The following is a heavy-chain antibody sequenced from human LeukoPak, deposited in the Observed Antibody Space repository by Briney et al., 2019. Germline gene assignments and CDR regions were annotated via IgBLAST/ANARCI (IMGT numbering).Heavy chain of an antibody. Sequence: GGSLRLSCAVSGFTVNTNCMNWVRQAPRKGLEWVSVIYSGGGTDYPDSVKGRFTISRDNSENTLFLQMNSLRAEDTALYYCARHDCGSGPFHYWGQGTLVTVSS. CDR3: ARHDCGSGPFHY. CDR1: GFTVNTNC. J-gene: IGHJ4*02. CDR2: IYSGGGT. D-gene: IGHD2-21*01. V-gene: IGHV3-53*01.